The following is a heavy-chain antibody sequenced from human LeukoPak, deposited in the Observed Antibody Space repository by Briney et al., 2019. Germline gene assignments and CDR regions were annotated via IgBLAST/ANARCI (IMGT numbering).Heavy chain of an antibody. D-gene: IGHD3-10*01. J-gene: IGHJ4*02. CDR2: ISGSGGST. V-gene: IGHV3-23*01. CDR1: GFTFSSYA. CDR3: AKYSGSGSYAYYFDY. Sequence: GGSPRLSCAASGFTFSSYAMSWVRQAPGKGLEWVSAISGSGGSTYYADSVKGRFTISRDNSKNTLYLQMNSLRAEDTAVYYCAKYSGSGSYAYYFDYWGQGTLVTVSS.